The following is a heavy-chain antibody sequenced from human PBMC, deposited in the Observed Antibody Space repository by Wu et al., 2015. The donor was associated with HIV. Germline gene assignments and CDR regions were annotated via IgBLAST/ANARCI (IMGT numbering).Heavy chain of an antibody. J-gene: IGHJ3*02. D-gene: IGHD4-17*01. CDR3: ARVFGTTSHDAFDI. CDR2: INPYSGGT. Sequence: QVQLVQSGAEVKKPGASVKVSCEASGYTFTGYYMHWVRQAPGQGLEWMGWINPYSGGTNYAQKFQGRVTMTRDTSISTAYMELSSLRSDDTAVYYCARVFGTTSHDAFDIWGQGTMVTASS. V-gene: IGHV1-2*02. CDR1: GYTFTGYY.